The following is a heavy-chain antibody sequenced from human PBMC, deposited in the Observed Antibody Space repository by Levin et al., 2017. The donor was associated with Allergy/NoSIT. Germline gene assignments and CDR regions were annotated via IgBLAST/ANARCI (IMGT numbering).Heavy chain of an antibody. V-gene: IGHV4-31*03. Sequence: PSETLSLTCTVSGASVSSGVYYWSWIRQHPGKGLEFIGCIHPSGSTYYNPSLNSRVTMSVDTSKNQISLKMTSVTAADTAVYYCARGLDYSKLGYWGQGTLVTVSS. J-gene: IGHJ4*02. D-gene: IGHD4-11*01. CDR2: IHPSGST. CDR1: GASVSSGVYY. CDR3: ARGLDYSKLGY.